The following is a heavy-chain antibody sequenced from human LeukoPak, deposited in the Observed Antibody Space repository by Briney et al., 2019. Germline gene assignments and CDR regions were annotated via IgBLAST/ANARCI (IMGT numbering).Heavy chain of an antibody. J-gene: IGHJ4*02. CDR3: ARAGRFGYCSGTSCYAPFDY. V-gene: IGHV3-21*01. Sequence: AGGSLRLSYAASGFTFSSYSMNWVRQAPGKGLEWVSSISSSSSYIYYADSVKGRFTISRDNAKNSVYLQMNSLRAEDTALYYCARAGRFGYCSGTSCYAPFDYWGQGTLVTVSS. CDR2: ISSSSSYI. CDR1: GFTFSSYS. D-gene: IGHD2-2*03.